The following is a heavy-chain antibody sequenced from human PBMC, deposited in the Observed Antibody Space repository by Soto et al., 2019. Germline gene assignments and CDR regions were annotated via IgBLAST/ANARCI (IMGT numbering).Heavy chain of an antibody. CDR3: ARGHYYDSSGYYLHFDY. D-gene: IGHD3-22*01. CDR2: IWYDGSNK. Sequence: GGSLRLSCAASGFTFSSYGMHWVRQAPGKGLEWVAVIWYDGSNKYYADSVKGRFTISRDNSKNTLYLQMNSLRAEDTAVYYCARGHYYDSSGYYLHFDYWGQGTLVTVSS. J-gene: IGHJ4*02. CDR1: GFTFSSYG. V-gene: IGHV3-33*01.